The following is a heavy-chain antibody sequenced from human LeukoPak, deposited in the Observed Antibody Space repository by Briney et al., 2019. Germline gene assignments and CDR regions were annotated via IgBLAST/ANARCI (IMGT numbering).Heavy chain of an antibody. J-gene: IGHJ4*03. V-gene: IGHV3-23*01. CDR3: AKAYSGSYFDY. Sequence: HPGGSLRLSCAASGFTFSIYAMSWVRQAPGKGLEWVSTIGNSGENTYYADSVKGRFTISRDNSKNTLFLQMNSLRAEDTAVYYCAKAYSGSYFDYWGQGTLVTVSS. CDR2: IGNSGENT. CDR1: GFTFSIYA. D-gene: IGHD1-26*01.